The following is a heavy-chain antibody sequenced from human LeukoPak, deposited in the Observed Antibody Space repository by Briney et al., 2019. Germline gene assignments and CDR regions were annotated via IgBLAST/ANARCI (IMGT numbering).Heavy chain of an antibody. J-gene: IGHJ5*02. V-gene: IGHV1-2*02. CDR1: GYTFTGYY. CDR2: INPNSGGT. Sequence: ASVKVSCKASGYTFTGYYMHWVRQAPGQGLEWMGRINPNSGGTNYTQKFQGRVTMTRDTSISTAYMELSRLRSDDTAVYYCARSLLGYCSSTSCSPGVGWFDPWGQGTLVTVSS. D-gene: IGHD2-2*01. CDR3: ARSLLGYCSSTSCSPGVGWFDP.